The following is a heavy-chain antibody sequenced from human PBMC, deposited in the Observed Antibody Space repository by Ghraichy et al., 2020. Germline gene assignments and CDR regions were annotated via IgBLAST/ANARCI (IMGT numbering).Heavy chain of an antibody. D-gene: IGHD6-13*01. CDR3: ATAFIAAAGTAWYFDL. V-gene: IGHV1-24*01. CDR2: FDPEDGET. Sequence: ASVKVSCKVSGYTLTELSMHWVRQAPGKGLEWMGGFDPEDGETIYAQKFQGRVTMTEDTSTDTAYMELSSLRSEDTAVYYCATAFIAAAGTAWYFDLWGRGTLVTVSS. J-gene: IGHJ2*01. CDR1: GYTLTELS.